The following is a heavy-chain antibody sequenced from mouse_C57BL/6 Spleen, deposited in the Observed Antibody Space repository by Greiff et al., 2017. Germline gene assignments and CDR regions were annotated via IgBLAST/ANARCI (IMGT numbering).Heavy chain of an antibody. CDR1: GYAFSSYW. CDR3: AKSYGNYAYFDY. D-gene: IGHD2-1*01. V-gene: IGHV1-80*01. Sequence: QVQLQQSGAELVKPGASVKISCKASGYAFSSYWMNWVKQRPGKGLEWIGQIYPGDGDTNHNGKFKGKATLTADKSSSTAYMQLSSLTSEDSAVYFCAKSYGNYAYFDYWGQGTTLTVSS. CDR2: IYPGDGDT. J-gene: IGHJ2*01.